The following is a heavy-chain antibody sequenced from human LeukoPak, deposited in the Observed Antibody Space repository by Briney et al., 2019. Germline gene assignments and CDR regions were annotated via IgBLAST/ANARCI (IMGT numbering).Heavy chain of an antibody. CDR2: IKQDGSDK. V-gene: IGHV3-7*03. CDR3: ARGKDGYRDY. Sequence: GGSLRLSCAASEFTFSGYWMSWVRQAPGKGLEWVANIKQDGSDKYYVDSVKGRFTISRDNAKNSLYLQMNSLRAEDTAVYYCARGKDGYRDYWGQGTLVTVSS. D-gene: IGHD5-18*01. CDR1: EFTFSGYW. J-gene: IGHJ4*02.